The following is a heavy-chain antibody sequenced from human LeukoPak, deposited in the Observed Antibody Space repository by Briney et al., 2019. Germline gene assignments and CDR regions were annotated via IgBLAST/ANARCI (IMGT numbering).Heavy chain of an antibody. Sequence: SETLSLTCTVSGGSISSYYWSWIRQPPGKGLEWIGSIYYSGSTYYNPSLKSRVTISVDTSKNQFSLKLSSVTAADTAVYYCARHRDYYDSSGNFDYWGQGTLVTVSS. CDR3: ARHRDYYDSSGNFDY. J-gene: IGHJ4*02. D-gene: IGHD3-22*01. CDR2: IYYSGST. CDR1: GGSISSYY. V-gene: IGHV4-39*01.